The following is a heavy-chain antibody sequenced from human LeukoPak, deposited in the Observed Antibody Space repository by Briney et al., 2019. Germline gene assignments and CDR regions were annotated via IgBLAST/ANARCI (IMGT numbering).Heavy chain of an antibody. CDR3: ARYTSGRLNPGFYHYYMDV. CDR1: GGTFSSYA. V-gene: IGHV1-46*01. D-gene: IGHD6-19*01. J-gene: IGHJ6*03. CDR2: INPSGGST. Sequence: ASVKVSCKASGGTFSSYAISWVRQAPGQGLEWMGIINPSGGSTSYAQKFQGRVTMTRDTSTSTVYMELRSLRSDDTAVYYCARYTSGRLNPGFYHYYMDVWGKGTTVTVSS.